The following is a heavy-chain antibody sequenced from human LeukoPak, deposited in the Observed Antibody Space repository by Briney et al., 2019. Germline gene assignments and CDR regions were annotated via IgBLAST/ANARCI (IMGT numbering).Heavy chain of an antibody. CDR1: GDSINNDNYY. J-gene: IGHJ4*01. V-gene: IGHV4-39*02. Sequence: SETLSLTCYVSGDSINNDNYYWGWVRQSPGAGLEWLGSVYHNGHAIYTPSLKSRLTLSVDTSKNHFSLNLTSATAADTAVYFCASVLQSGTYPSGSDYYFDSWGRGTLVTVTS. CDR3: ASVLQSGTYPSGSDYYFDS. CDR2: VYHNGHA. D-gene: IGHD1-26*01.